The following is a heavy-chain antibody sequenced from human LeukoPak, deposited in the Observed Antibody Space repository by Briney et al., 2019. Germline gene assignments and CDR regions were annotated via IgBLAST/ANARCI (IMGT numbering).Heavy chain of an antibody. CDR2: IWYDGSNK. D-gene: IGHD5-12*01. J-gene: IGHJ3*02. V-gene: IGHV3-33*01. Sequence: PGRSLRLSCAASGFTFSNYGMHWVRQAPGKGLEWVGIIWYDGSNKYYADFVKGRFTISRDNSRNTLYLHMNSLRAEDTAVYYCARDMPRFTEDIVAAAGLDAFDIWGQGTMVTVS. CDR1: GFTFSNYG. CDR3: ARDMPRFTEDIVAAAGLDAFDI.